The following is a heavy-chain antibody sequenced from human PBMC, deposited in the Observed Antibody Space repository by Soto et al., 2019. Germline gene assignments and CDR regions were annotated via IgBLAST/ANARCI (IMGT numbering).Heavy chain of an antibody. D-gene: IGHD1-1*01. CDR2: INAGNGNT. J-gene: IGHJ1*01. CDR3: ARSAKKTWRHDF. CDR1: GFSFIDYS. Sequence: GASVKVSCKASGFSFIDYSILWVRQAPGQSLEWLGWINAGNGNTKYSHKFQDRVTITSDTSATTTYMELRSLRSEDTAVFYCARSAKKTWRHDFWGQGTLVTVSS. V-gene: IGHV1-3*01.